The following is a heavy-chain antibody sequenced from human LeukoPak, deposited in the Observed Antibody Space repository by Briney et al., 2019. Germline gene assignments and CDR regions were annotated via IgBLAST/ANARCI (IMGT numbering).Heavy chain of an antibody. Sequence: SETLSLTCTVSGCSLSSYYWSWLRQPPGKGLEWVGYIYYSGSTNYNLSLKSRGTISVVQTQNQLPLVLSTVNAANTGDYYFARVKWSGSYSTGMDYWGQGTLVTVSS. V-gene: IGHV4-59*01. CDR2: IYYSGST. J-gene: IGHJ4*02. CDR1: GCSLSSYY. CDR3: ARVKWSGSYSTGMDY. D-gene: IGHD1-26*01.